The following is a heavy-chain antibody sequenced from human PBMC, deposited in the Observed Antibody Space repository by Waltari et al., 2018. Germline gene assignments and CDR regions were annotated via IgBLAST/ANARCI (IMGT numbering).Heavy chain of an antibody. CDR1: GYTFTDHA. V-gene: IGHV7-4-1*02. J-gene: IGHJ4*02. CDR3: ARELLGGGAFDS. D-gene: IGHD3-16*01. Sequence: QVQLVQSGSELKKSGASVKVSFKASGYTFTDHAMNWVRQAPGQGLQFLGWINTNTQNPFYARGFAGRFVFSLDTSIGTAYMEITSLKTEDTAVYYCARELLGGGAFDSWGQGTLVSVSS. CDR2: INTNTQNP.